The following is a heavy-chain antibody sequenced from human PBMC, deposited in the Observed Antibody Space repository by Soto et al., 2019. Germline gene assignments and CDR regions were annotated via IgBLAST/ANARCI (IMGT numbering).Heavy chain of an antibody. J-gene: IGHJ6*02. D-gene: IGHD6-13*01. CDR3: ARYPGRGAAGINYNYYYGLDV. CDR2: TYYRSKWFN. Sequence: PSQTLSLTCAISGDSVSSNSAAWNWIRQSPSSGLEWLGRTYYRSKWFNDYAVSVSSRIIISPDTSMNQFSLQLNSVTPEDTAVYYCARYPGRGAAGINYNYYYGLDVWGQGTTVTVSS. CDR1: GDSVSSNSAA. V-gene: IGHV6-1*01.